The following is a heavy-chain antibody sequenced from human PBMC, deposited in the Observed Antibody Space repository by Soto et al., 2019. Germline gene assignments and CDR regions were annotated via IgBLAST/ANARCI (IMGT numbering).Heavy chain of an antibody. CDR3: AKGVPGIAVAGTGYFQH. CDR2: ISGSGDST. D-gene: IGHD6-19*01. CDR1: GFTFSNYA. Sequence: GGSLRLSCAASGFTFSNYAMSWVRQAPGKGLEWVSGISGSGDSTYYADSVKGRFTISRDNSKNTLYLQMNSLRAEDTAVYYCAKGVPGIAVAGTGYFQHWGQGTLVTVSS. J-gene: IGHJ1*01. V-gene: IGHV3-23*01.